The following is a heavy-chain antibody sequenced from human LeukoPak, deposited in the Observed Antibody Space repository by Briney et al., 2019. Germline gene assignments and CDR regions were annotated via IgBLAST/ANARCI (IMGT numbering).Heavy chain of an antibody. V-gene: IGHV1-8*01. D-gene: IGHD3-22*01. CDR2: MSPNSGDT. Sequence: GASVTVSCKASGYTFTSYDFNWVRQATGQRPEWMGWMSPNSGDTSYAQKFQGRVTMTRDTSTSTVYMELSSLRSEDTAVFYCAREGYYDAGGAFDIWGQGTMVTVSS. J-gene: IGHJ3*02. CDR3: AREGYYDAGGAFDI. CDR1: GYTFTSYD.